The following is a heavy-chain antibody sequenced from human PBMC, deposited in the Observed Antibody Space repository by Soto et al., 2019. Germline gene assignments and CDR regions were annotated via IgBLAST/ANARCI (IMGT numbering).Heavy chain of an antibody. CDR3: TRGRPAIATRWFDS. J-gene: IGHJ5*01. CDR1: GGSISSYY. CDR2: ISNSGST. Sequence: SETLSLTCTVSGGSISSYYWSWIRQPPGKGLEWIGEISNSGSTYYNPSLKSRVTISGDTSKNQFSLEVRSVAAADTGTYYCTRGRPAIATRWFDSWGQGILVTVS. V-gene: IGHV4-34*01. D-gene: IGHD1-1*01.